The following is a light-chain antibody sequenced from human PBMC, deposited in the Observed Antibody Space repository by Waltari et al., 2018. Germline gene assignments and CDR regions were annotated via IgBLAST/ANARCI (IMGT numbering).Light chain of an antibody. CDR2: EVN. Sequence: QSALTQPASVSGSPGQSSTISCSGTSSDDGCYTSVPWYQQHPGKAPKLMIYEVNNRPSGVSNRFSGSKSGNTASLTISGLQAEDEADYYCSSYTSSSTLVFGGGTKLTVL. V-gene: IGLV2-14*01. CDR3: SSYTSSSTLV. J-gene: IGLJ2*01. CDR1: SSDDGCYTS.